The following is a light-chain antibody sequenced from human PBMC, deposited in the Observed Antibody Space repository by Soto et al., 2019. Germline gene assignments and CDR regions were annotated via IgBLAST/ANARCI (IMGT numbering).Light chain of an antibody. Sequence: QSVLTQSPSASASLGASVKLTCILSSGHSDYAIAWHQQQTEKGPRFLMKVNSDGSHNRGDGIPDRFSGSISGAERYLTISSVQSEDEADYYCQTWVTGIRVFGGGTKVTVL. J-gene: IGLJ3*02. CDR1: SGHSDYA. CDR2: VNSDGSH. CDR3: QTWVTGIRV. V-gene: IGLV4-69*01.